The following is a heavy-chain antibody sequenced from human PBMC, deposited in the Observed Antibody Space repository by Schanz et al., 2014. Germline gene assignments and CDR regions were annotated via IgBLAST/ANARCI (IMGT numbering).Heavy chain of an antibody. CDR3: ASSGTGYSSSKDFNN. D-gene: IGHD6-13*01. V-gene: IGHV1-69*02. CDR2: ISPYYGNT. Sequence: QVQLVQSEAEVKKPGSSVKVSCKASGGTFSSYTISWVRQAPGQGLEWMGWISPYYGNTNYAQKFQGRVTITADKSSNTACKDEMNLRREDTAVYYGASSGTGYSSSKDFNNWGQGTLVTVSS. J-gene: IGHJ4*02. CDR1: GGTFSSYT.